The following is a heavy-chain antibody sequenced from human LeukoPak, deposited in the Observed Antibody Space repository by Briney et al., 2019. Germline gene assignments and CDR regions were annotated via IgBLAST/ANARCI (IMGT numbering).Heavy chain of an antibody. V-gene: IGHV3-21*01. CDR1: GFTFTSYT. Sequence: GGSLRLSCAASGFTFTSYTMNWVRQAPGKGLEWVSSISSRSTYIYYADSVKGRFTISRDNAKNSLYLQMNGLRAEDTAVYYCARDQNDSSGYSGGLDYWGQGALVTVSS. D-gene: IGHD3-22*01. J-gene: IGHJ4*02. CDR2: ISSRSTYI. CDR3: ARDQNDSSGYSGGLDY.